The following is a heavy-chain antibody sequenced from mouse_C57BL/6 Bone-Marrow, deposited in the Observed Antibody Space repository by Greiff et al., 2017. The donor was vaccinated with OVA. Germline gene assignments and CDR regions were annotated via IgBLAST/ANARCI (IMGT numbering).Heavy chain of an antibody. CDR2: IRSKSNNYAT. Sequence: DVMLVESGGGLVQPKGSLKLSCAASGFSFNTYAMNWVRQAPGKGLEWVARIRSKSNNYATYYADSVKDRFTISRDDSESMLYLQMNNLKTEDTAMYYCVRQAGISFDYWGQGTTLTVSS. J-gene: IGHJ2*01. V-gene: IGHV10-1*01. CDR1: GFSFNTYA. D-gene: IGHD4-1*01. CDR3: VRQAGISFDY.